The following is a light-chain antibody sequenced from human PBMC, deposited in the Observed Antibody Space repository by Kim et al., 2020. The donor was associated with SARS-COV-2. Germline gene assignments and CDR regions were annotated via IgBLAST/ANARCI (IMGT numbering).Light chain of an antibody. CDR2: AAS. CDR3: LQHNRYPLT. V-gene: IGKV1-17*03. J-gene: IGKJ4*01. CDR1: QGISTY. Sequence: ASVGDRVTISCRASQGISTYLTWFQEKPGKAPKRLIHAASNLQSGVPSRFSVSGSGTEFTLTISSLGPEDCATYYCLQHNRYPLTFGGGTKVDIK.